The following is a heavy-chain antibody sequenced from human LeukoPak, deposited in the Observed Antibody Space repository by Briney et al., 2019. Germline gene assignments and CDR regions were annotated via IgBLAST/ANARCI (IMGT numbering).Heavy chain of an antibody. J-gene: IGHJ4*02. CDR2: SDYSGST. D-gene: IGHD3-10*01. V-gene: IGHV4-39*01. CDR1: GGSSSSSSYY. CDR3: ARDTMVRGVIIKTPGYFDY. Sequence: SETLSLTCTVSGGSSSSSSYYWGWIRQPPGKGLEWIGSSDYSGSTYYNPSLKSRVTISVDTSKNQFSLKLSSVTAADTAVYYCARDTMVRGVIIKTPGYFDYWGQGTLVTVSS.